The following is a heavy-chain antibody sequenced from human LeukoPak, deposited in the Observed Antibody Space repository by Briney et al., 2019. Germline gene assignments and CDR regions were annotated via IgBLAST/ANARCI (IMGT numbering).Heavy chain of an antibody. V-gene: IGHV3-30*04. J-gene: IGHJ4*02. CDR2: ISYDGSNK. D-gene: IGHD3-9*01. CDR3: ASNRLSWRLVYYFDY. CDR1: GFTFSSYA. Sequence: PGRSLRLSCAASGFTFSSYAMHWVRQAPGKGLKWVAVISYDGSNKYYADSVKGRFTISRDNSKNTLYLQMNSLRAEDTAVYYCASNRLSWRLVYYFDYWGQGTLVTVSS.